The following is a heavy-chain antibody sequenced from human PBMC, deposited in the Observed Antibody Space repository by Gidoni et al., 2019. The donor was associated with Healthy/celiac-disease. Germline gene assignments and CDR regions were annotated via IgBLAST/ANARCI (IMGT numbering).Heavy chain of an antibody. D-gene: IGHD5-12*01. CDR2: INPNSGGT. Sequence: QVQLAQSGAEVQKPGASVKVSCKASGYTSTGYYMHWVRQAPGQGLEWMGWINPNSGGTNYARRFQGRVTMTRDTSISTAYMELSRLRSDDTAVYYCARARAGYSGYDPSDYWGQGTLVTVSS. J-gene: IGHJ4*02. V-gene: IGHV1-2*02. CDR3: ARARAGYSGYDPSDY. CDR1: GYTSTGYY.